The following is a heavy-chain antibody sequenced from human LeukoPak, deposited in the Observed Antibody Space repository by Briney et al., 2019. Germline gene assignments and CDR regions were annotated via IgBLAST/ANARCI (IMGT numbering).Heavy chain of an antibody. CDR2: IRQDGGEI. CDR1: GFAFSNYW. Sequence: PGGSLRLSCAASGFAFSNYWMGWVRQAPGKGLDWVGNIRQDGGEIYYVDSVKGRFTISRDNAKNSLYLQMNSLRAEDTAVYYCATIEVRRHPRCSSGCFFDHWGQGTLVTVSS. D-gene: IGHD6-19*01. J-gene: IGHJ4*02. V-gene: IGHV3-7*01. CDR3: ATIEVRRHPRCSSGCFFDH.